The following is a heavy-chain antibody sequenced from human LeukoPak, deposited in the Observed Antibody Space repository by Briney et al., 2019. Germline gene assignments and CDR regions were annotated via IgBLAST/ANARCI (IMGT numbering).Heavy chain of an antibody. J-gene: IGHJ4*02. CDR2: ISYDGSNK. CDR3: ARSPADVHCGGDCYSGAPTDY. D-gene: IGHD2-21*02. Sequence: PGGSLRLSCAASGFTFSSYAMHWVRQAPGKGLEWVAVISYDGSNKYYADSVKGRFTISRDNSKNTLYLQMNSLRAEDTAVYYCARSPADVHCGGDCYSGAPTDYWGQGTLVTVSS. V-gene: IGHV3-30-3*01. CDR1: GFTFSSYA.